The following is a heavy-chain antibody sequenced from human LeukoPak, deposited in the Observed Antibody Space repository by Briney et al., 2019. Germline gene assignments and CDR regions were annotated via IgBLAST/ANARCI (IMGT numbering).Heavy chain of an antibody. V-gene: IGHV3-53*01. CDR3: ARDSIARHYYYYGMDV. CDR2: IYSGGST. Sequence: GGSLRLSCAASGFTVSSNYMSWVRQAPGKGLEWVSVIYSGGSTYYADSVKGRFTISRDNSKNTLYLQMNSLRAEDMAVYYCARDSIARHYYYYGMDVWGQGTTVTVSS. D-gene: IGHD6-6*01. J-gene: IGHJ6*02. CDR1: GFTVSSNY.